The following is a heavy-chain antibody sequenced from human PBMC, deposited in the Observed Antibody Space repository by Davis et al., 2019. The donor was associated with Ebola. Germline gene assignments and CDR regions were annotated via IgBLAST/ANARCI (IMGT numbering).Heavy chain of an antibody. CDR1: GFTFSTYS. CDR2: IGSSSNTI. J-gene: IGHJ6*02. Sequence: GESLKISCAASGFTFSTYSMNWVRQAPGKGLEWVSYIGSSSNTIYYADSVKGRFTISRDNAKNSLYLQMNSLRDEDTAVYYCARNGAVVRDYYGMDVWGQGTTVTVSS. CDR3: ARNGAVVRDYYGMDV. D-gene: IGHD2-2*01. V-gene: IGHV3-48*02.